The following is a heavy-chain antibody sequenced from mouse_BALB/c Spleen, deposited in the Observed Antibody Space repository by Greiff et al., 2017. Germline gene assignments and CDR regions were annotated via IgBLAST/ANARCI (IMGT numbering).Heavy chain of an antibody. CDR2: IYPYNGGT. Sequence: VQLKESGPELVKPGASVKISCKASGYTFTDYNMHWVKQSHGKSLEWIGYIYPYNGGTGYNQKFKSKATLTVDNSSSTAYMELRSLTSEDSAVYYCARLLYYYAMDYWGQGTSVTVSS. J-gene: IGHJ4*01. CDR3: ARLLYYYAMDY. CDR1: GYTFTDYN. V-gene: IGHV1S29*02.